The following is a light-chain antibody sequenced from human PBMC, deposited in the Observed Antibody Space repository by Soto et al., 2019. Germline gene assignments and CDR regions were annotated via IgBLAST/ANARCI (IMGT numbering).Light chain of an antibody. CDR3: AAWDDSLNGVL. CDR2: RDS. Sequence: QSVLTQTTSTSGPPGQRVTISCSGASFNIGTNTVNWYQQVPGAAPKLLIFRDSQRPSGVPDRFSGSRSGTSASLAISGLQSEDEATYYCAAWDDSLNGVLFGGGTKVTVL. V-gene: IGLV1-44*01. CDR1: SFNIGTNT. J-gene: IGLJ2*01.